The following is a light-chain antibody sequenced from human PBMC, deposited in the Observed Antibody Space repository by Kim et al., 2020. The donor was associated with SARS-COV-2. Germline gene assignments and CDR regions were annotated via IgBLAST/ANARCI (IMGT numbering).Light chain of an antibody. Sequence: GQTVTISCTGSSSDIGAGYDVHWYQQLPGTAPKLLIYGNSNRPSGVPDRFSGSKSGTSASLAITGLQAEDEADYYCQSYDSSLSALFGGGTQLTVL. CDR1: SSDIGAGYD. CDR3: QSYDSSLSAL. CDR2: GNS. V-gene: IGLV1-40*01. J-gene: IGLJ3*02.